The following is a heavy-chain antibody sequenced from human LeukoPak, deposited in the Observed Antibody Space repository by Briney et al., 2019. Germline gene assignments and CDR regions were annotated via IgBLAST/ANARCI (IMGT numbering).Heavy chain of an antibody. Sequence: PGGSLRLSCVASGSTFSSYSLNWVRQAPGKGLEWVGRIKSKTDGGTTDYAAPVKGRFTISRDDSKNTLYLQMNSLKTEDTAVYCCTTDFTYGPHFDYWGQGTLVTVSS. CDR1: GSTFSSYS. J-gene: IGHJ4*02. D-gene: IGHD4-17*01. CDR3: TTDFTYGPHFDY. V-gene: IGHV3-15*07. CDR2: IKSKTDGGTT.